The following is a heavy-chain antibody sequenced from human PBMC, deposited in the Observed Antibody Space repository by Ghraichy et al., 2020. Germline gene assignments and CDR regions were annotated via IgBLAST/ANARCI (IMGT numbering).Heavy chain of an antibody. J-gene: IGHJ6*02. V-gene: IGHV4-34*01. CDR1: GGSFSGYY. Sequence: SETLSLTCAVYGGSFSGYYWSWIRQPPGKGLEWIGEINHSGSTNYNPSLKSRVTISVDTSKNQFSLKLSSVTAADTAVYYCARGHAYGRYYYGMDVWGQGTTVTVSS. CDR3: ARGHAYGRYYYGMDV. CDR2: INHSGST. D-gene: IGHD4-17*01.